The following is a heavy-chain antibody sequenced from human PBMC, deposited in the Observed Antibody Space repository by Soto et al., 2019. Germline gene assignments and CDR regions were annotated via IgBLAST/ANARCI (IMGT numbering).Heavy chain of an antibody. CDR1: GFTVGSNY. Sequence: EVQLVESGGGLVQPGGSLSLSGAASGFTVGSNYMSWVRQPPGKGLEWASVIYSGGSPYYADSVKGGSTISRHNSKNTLYLQMNSLRAEDTAVYYCARVGQWLVFAYWGQGTLVTVSS. CDR3: ARVGQWLVFAY. V-gene: IGHV3-53*04. CDR2: IYSGGSP. J-gene: IGHJ4*02. D-gene: IGHD6-19*01.